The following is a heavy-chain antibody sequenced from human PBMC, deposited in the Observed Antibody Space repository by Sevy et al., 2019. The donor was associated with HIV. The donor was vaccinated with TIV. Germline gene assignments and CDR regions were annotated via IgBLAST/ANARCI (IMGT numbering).Heavy chain of an antibody. CDR2: IYGSGGAT. D-gene: IGHD1-1*01. CDR3: ARSLKDWTPSAGH. Sequence: GGSLRLSCKPSGFTFTSYAMSWVRQAPGKGLEWVSTIYGSGGATYYADSVKGRFTISRDNSKNTLYLQMNNLRAEDTAVYYCARSLKDWTPSAGHWGQGTLVTVSS. V-gene: IGHV3-23*01. J-gene: IGHJ4*02. CDR1: GFTFTSYA.